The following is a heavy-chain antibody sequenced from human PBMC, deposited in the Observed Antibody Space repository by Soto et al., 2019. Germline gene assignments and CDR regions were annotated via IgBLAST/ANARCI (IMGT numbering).Heavy chain of an antibody. D-gene: IGHD3-10*01. Sequence: PSETLSLTCAVSGGSISSSNWWSWVRQPPGKGQEWIGEIYHSGSTNYNPSFKSRVTISVDKSKNQFSLKLSSVTAADTAVYYCRAYYGSGSYYLTPAYYYYGMDVWGQGTTVT. CDR3: RAYYGSGSYYLTPAYYYYGMDV. J-gene: IGHJ6*02. V-gene: IGHV4-4*02. CDR1: GGSISSSNW. CDR2: IYHSGST.